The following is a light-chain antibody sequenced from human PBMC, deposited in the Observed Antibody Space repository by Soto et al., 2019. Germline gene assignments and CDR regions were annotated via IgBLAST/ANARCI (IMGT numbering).Light chain of an antibody. V-gene: IGKV3-15*01. CDR3: QQYDDWPWK. CDR1: RNVFTK. CDR2: GAS. Sequence: EKVMTQSPATLSLAPGESATLACGASRNVFTKVAWYQQKPGQPPRLLIFGASTRATGIPSRFSGGGSGTEFTLTISSLQPEDVAVYYCQQYDDWPWKFGQGTKV. J-gene: IGKJ1*01.